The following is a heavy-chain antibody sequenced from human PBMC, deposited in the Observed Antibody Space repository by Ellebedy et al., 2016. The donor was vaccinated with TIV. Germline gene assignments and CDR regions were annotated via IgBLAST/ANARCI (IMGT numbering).Heavy chain of an antibody. CDR2: IGLTNSAI. V-gene: IGHV3-11*04. CDR1: GFTFSDYY. CDR3: VRDEGTFYESSGSAGFDY. J-gene: IGHJ4*02. D-gene: IGHD3-22*01. Sequence: GESLKISXEASGFTFSDYYMAWVRQAPGKGLEWVSYIGLTNSAIYYAGSVEGRFTISRDNAKNSLYLQMNSLKGEDTAVYYCVRDEGTFYESSGSAGFDYWGQGTLVTVSS.